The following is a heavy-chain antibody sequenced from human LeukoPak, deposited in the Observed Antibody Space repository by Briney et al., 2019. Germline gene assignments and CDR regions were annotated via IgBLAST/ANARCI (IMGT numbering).Heavy chain of an antibody. J-gene: IGHJ5*02. CDR3: ARDGGYYGSGSYIGSRNWFDP. Sequence: ASVKVSCKASGGTFSSYAISWVRQAPGQGLEWMGRIIPILGIANYAQKFQGRVTITADESTSTAYMELSSLRSEDTAVYYCARDGGYYGSGSYIGSRNWFDPWGQGTLVTVSS. D-gene: IGHD3-10*01. CDR1: GGTFSSYA. CDR2: IIPILGIA. V-gene: IGHV1-69*04.